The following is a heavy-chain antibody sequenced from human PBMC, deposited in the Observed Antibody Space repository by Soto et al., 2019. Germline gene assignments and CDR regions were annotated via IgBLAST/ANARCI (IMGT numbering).Heavy chain of an antibody. CDR1: GYSFAGYW. J-gene: IGHJ4*02. D-gene: IGHD3-22*01. CDR2: IDPSDSQT. V-gene: IGHV5-10-1*01. Sequence: LKISCKGSGYSFAGYWITWVRQKPGKGLEWMGRIDPSDSQTYYSPSFRGHVTISVTKSITTVFLQWSSLRASDTAMYYCARQIYDSDTGPNFQYYFDSWGQGXPVTVYS. CDR3: ARQIYDSDTGPNFQYYFDS.